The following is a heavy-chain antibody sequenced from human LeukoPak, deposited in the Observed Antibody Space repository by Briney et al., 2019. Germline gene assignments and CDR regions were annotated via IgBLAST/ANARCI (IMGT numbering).Heavy chain of an antibody. CDR1: GFTFSHSW. V-gene: IGHV3-7*03. D-gene: IGHD6-19*01. J-gene: IGHJ4*02. Sequence: SGGSLRLSCVASGFTFSHSWMTWVRQAPGKGLEWVGHIKEDGSSQNYADSVKGRFTISRDIAKSSLHLQMNGLRAEDTAMYYCVKDSGWFHFDSWGQGTLVTVSS. CDR2: IKEDGSSQ. CDR3: VKDSGWFHFDS.